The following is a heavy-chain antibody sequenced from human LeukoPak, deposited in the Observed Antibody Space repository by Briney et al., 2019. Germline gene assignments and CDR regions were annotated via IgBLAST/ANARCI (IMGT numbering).Heavy chain of an antibody. CDR2: ISHSGRT. J-gene: IGHJ4*02. CDR1: GVSFTGFY. D-gene: IGHD7-27*01. CDR3: TKTSPGVALDF. V-gene: IGHV4-34*01. Sequence: SETLSLTCAVSGVSFTGFYRSWIRLPPGKGPEWVGEISHSGRTSYNPSLNSRVTISLDTSANQFSLRLTFVTAADTAIYYCTKTSPGVALDFWGQGALVTVSS.